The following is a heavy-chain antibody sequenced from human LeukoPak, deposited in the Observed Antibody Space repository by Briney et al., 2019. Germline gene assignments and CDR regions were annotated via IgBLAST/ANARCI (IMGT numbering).Heavy chain of an antibody. D-gene: IGHD5-24*01. CDR2: ISGSGGST. J-gene: IGHJ4*02. V-gene: IGHV3-23*01. CDR1: GFTFNNYA. CDR3: AKPGGDGYNYYFDY. Sequence: GGSLRLSCAASGFTFNNYAMSWARQAPGKGLQWVSVISGSGGSTYYADSVKGRFTISRDNSKNTLYLQMNSLRAEDTAVYYCAKPGGDGYNYYFDYWGQGTLVTVSS.